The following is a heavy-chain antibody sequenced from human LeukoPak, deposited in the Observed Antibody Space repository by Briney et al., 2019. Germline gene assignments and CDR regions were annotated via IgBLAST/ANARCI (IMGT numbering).Heavy chain of an antibody. Sequence: GESLKISCKGSGYSFTSYWIGWVRQMPGKGLGWVGIIYPGDSDTRYSPSFQGQVTISADKSISTAYLQWSSLKASDTAMYDCARSYMAYDILTGYPEAVFDPWGQGTPLTASS. D-gene: IGHD3-9*01. V-gene: IGHV5-51*01. CDR2: IYPGDSDT. CDR1: GYSFTSYW. J-gene: IGHJ5*02. CDR3: ARSYMAYDILTGYPEAVFDP.